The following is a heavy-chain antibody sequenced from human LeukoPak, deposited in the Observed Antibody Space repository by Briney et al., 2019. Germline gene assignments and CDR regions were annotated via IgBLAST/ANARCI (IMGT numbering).Heavy chain of an antibody. Sequence: SETLSLTCTVCGVSISTYYWSWMRQPPGKGVEWCGYIYHSGSTNYNPSLTSRVTISVDTSKNEFSLKLTSVTAADTAVYYCAREANYYGPGSYFEGTFDYWGQGSLVTVSS. CDR1: GVSISTYY. CDR2: IYHSGST. D-gene: IGHD3-10*01. V-gene: IGHV4-59*13. J-gene: IGHJ4*02. CDR3: AREANYYGPGSYFEGTFDY.